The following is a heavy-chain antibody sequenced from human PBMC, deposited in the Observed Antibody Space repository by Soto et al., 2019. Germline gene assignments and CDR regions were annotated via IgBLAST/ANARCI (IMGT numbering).Heavy chain of an antibody. CDR1: GVSISSYP. V-gene: IGHV4-59*08. CDR2: MYYGGRT. J-gene: IGHJ5*02. D-gene: IGHD2-15*01. CDR3: ARGTPSPLIVRSSRGPWFDP. Sequence: ENLRVTSTVSGVSISSYPRRWIRLPPGKALEWIGYMYYGGRTNYTPSLKSRVTISVDTSKMQVSLKLSSVTAADTAVYFCARGTPSPLIVRSSRGPWFDPWGQGTLVTVS.